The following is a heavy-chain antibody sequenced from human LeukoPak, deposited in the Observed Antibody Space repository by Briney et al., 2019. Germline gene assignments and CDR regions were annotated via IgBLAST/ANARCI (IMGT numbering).Heavy chain of an antibody. D-gene: IGHD3-22*01. V-gene: IGHV4-30-4*01. CDR2: IYYSGST. CDR1: GGSLSSYY. J-gene: IGHJ4*02. CDR3: ARVETYYYDSSGYYFVY. Sequence: SETLSLTCTVSGGSLSSYYWSWIRQPPGKGLEWIGYIYYSGSTYYNPSLKSRVTISVDTSKNQFSLKLSSVTAADTAVYYCARVETYYYDSSGYYFVYWGQGTLVTVSS.